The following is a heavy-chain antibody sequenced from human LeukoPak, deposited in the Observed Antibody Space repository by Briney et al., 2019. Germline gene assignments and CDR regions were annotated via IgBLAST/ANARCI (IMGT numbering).Heavy chain of an antibody. J-gene: IGHJ4*02. CDR2: IYYSGST. V-gene: IGHV4-39*01. D-gene: IGHD3-9*01. Sequence: PSETLSLTCTVSGVFISSSSYYWGWIRQPPGKGLEWIGSIYYSGSTYYNPSLKSRVTISVDTSKNQFSLKLSSVTAADTAVYYCAREGLLRYFDWLAPDYFDYWGQGTLVTVSS. CDR1: GVFISSSSYY. CDR3: AREGLLRYFDWLAPDYFDY.